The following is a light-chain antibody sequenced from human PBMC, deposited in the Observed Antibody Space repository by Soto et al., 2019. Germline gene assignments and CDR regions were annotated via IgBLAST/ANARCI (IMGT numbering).Light chain of an antibody. Sequence: QTVVTQEPSLTVSPGGTVTLTCGSSTGAVTSGHYPYWFQQKPGQAPRTLIYDTSNRHSWTPARFSGSLLGDKAALTLSGAQPEDEAEYYCMLYYSGVRNVFGTGTKVTVL. J-gene: IGLJ1*01. CDR3: MLYYSGVRNV. CDR2: DTS. V-gene: IGLV7-46*01. CDR1: TGAVTSGHY.